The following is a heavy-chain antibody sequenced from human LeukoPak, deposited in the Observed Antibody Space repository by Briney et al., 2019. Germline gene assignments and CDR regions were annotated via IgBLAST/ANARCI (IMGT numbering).Heavy chain of an antibody. J-gene: IGHJ1*01. D-gene: IGHD3-10*01. Sequence: SETLSLTCTVSGGSINDYYWNWIRQSPGKGLEWIGYIFYSGSTNYNPSLKSRVTISVDTSKTHLSLRLSSVTAADTAVYYCARGYSASGTYSGYFQYWGQGTPVTVSS. CDR2: IFYSGST. CDR1: GGSINDYY. CDR3: ARGYSASGTYSGYFQY. V-gene: IGHV4-59*01.